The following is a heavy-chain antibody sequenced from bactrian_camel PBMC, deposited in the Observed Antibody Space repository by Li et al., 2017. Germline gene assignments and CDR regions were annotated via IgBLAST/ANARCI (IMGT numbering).Heavy chain of an antibody. CDR1: GFTFSPGY. CDR2: IDSDGRNT. V-gene: IGHV3-2*01. J-gene: IGHJ4*01. Sequence: VQLVESGGGLVQPGGSLRLSCAASGFTFSPGYMSWVRQARGKGLEWVSSIDSDGRNTYYADFVKGRFAISRDNAKNTLYLQMNSLQPEDTAVYYCAATGQMLSVAGCRTQGTQVTVS. D-gene: IGHD1*01.